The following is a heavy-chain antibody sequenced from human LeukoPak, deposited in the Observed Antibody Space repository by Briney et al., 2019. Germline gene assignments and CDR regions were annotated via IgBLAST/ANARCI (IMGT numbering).Heavy chain of an antibody. CDR3: AGVDYYDSSGYYNAEYFQH. J-gene: IGHJ1*01. D-gene: IGHD3-22*01. CDR1: GYTFTSYY. Sequence: RASVKVSCEASGYTFTSYYMHWVRQAPGQGLEWMGIINPSGGSTSYAQKFQGRVTMTRDTSTSTVYMELSSLRSEDTAVYYCAGVDYYDSSGYYNAEYFQHWGQGTLVTVSS. V-gene: IGHV1-46*01. CDR2: INPSGGST.